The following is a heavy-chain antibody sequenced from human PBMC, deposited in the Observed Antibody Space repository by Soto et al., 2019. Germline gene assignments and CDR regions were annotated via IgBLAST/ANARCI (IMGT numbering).Heavy chain of an antibody. Sequence: LRLSCSASGXTFSSYAMSWVRQAPGKGLEWVSAISGSGGSTYYADSVKGRFTISRDNSKNTLYLQMNSLRAEDTAVYYCAKVGVAVSSSWYPYWGQGTLVTAPQ. J-gene: IGHJ4*02. CDR1: GXTFSSYA. CDR3: AKVGVAVSSSWYPY. V-gene: IGHV3-23*01. D-gene: IGHD6-13*01. CDR2: ISGSGGST.